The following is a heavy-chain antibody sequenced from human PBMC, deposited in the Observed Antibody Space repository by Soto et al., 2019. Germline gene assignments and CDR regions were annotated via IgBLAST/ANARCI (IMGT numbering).Heavy chain of an antibody. J-gene: IGHJ4*02. V-gene: IGHV4-39*01. Sequence: QLQLQESGPGLVKPSETLSLTCTVSGGSISSSSYYWGWIRQPPGKGLEWIGSIYYSGSTYYNPSLKSRVTTSVDTSKNQFSLKLSSVTAADTAVYHCASMYGDYVSYWGQGTLVTVSS. D-gene: IGHD4-17*01. CDR2: IYYSGST. CDR1: GGSISSSSYY. CDR3: ASMYGDYVSY.